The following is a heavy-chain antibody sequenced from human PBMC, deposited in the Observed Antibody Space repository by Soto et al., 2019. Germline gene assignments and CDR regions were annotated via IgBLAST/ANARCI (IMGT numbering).Heavy chain of an antibody. CDR1: GGTFSSYT. CDR3: ARDGSDCSSTSRYDSCYCMDV. D-gene: IGHD2-2*01. CDR2: IIPILGIA. J-gene: IGHJ6*02. V-gene: IGHV1-69*10. Sequence: ASVKVSCKASGGTFSSYTISWGRQAPGQGLEGMGGIIPILGIANYAQKFQGRVTITADKSKSTAYMELSSLRSEATASYYCARDGSDCSSTSRYDSCYCMDVWGQGTTVTVSS.